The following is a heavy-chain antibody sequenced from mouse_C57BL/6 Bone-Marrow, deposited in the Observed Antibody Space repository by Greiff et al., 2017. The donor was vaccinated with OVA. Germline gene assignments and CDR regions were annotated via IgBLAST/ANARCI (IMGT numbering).Heavy chain of an antibody. CDR1: GYAFSSSW. Sequence: LEESGPELVKPGASVKISCKASGYAFSSSWINWVKQRPGKGLEWIGRIYPGDGDTNYNGKFKGKATLTADKSSSTAYMQLSSLTSEDSAVYFCARRVFAYWGQGTLVTVSA. CDR3: ARRVFAY. CDR2: IYPGDGDT. J-gene: IGHJ3*01. V-gene: IGHV1-82*01.